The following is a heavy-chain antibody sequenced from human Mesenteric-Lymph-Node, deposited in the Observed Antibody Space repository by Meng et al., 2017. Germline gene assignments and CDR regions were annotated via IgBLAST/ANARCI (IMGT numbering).Heavy chain of an antibody. V-gene: IGHV3-7*01. J-gene: IGHJ6*01. CDR1: GFTFSSYW. CDR3: AREWGYYIVSNYYYGMAV. Sequence: GESLKISCAASGFTFSSYWMSWVRQAPGKGLEWVANIKQDGSEKYYVDSVKGRFTISRDNAKNSLYLQMNSLRAEDTAVYYCAREWGYYIVSNYYYGMAVWGQGTTVTVSS. D-gene: IGHD2-15*01. CDR2: IKQDGSEK.